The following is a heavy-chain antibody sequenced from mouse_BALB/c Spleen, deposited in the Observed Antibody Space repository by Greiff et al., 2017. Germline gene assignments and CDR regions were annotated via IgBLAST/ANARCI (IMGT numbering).Heavy chain of an antibody. Sequence: QVQLQQSGAELVRPGVSVKISCKGSGYTFTDYAMHWVKQSHAKSLEWIGVISTYYGDASYNQKFKGKATMTVDKSSSTAYMELARLTSEDSAIYYCARGRGYDYDVGNDAMDYWGQGTSVTVSS. CDR1: GYTFTDYA. CDR2: ISTYYGDA. V-gene: IGHV1S137*01. D-gene: IGHD2-4*01. CDR3: ARGRGYDYDVGNDAMDY. J-gene: IGHJ4*01.